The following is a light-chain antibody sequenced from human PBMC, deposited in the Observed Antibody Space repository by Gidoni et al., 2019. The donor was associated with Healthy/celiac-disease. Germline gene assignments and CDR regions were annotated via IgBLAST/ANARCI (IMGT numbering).Light chain of an antibody. Sequence: IVMTQSPATLSVSPGERATLSCRASQSVSSNLAWYQQKPGPAPRLLIYGASIRATGIPARFSGSGSGTEFTLTISILQSEDFAVYDCQQYNNWTPRYTFGQGTKLEIK. CDR1: QSVSSN. J-gene: IGKJ2*01. CDR3: QQYNNWTPRYT. V-gene: IGKV3D-15*03. CDR2: GAS.